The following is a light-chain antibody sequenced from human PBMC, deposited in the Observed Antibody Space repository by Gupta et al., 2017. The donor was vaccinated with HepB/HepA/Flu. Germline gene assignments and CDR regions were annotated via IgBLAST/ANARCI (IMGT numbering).Light chain of an antibody. CDR1: QSVSSY. V-gene: IGKV3-11*01. J-gene: IGKJ2*01. CDR3: QQHSNWPLNI. Sequence: EIVFTQSPATLSLSPGERATLSCRASQSVSSYLAWYQQKPGQAPRLLIYDASNRDTGIPARFSGSGSGTDLTLTISSRVQEDFAVYYCQQHSNWPLNIFGQGTKLEIK. CDR2: DAS.